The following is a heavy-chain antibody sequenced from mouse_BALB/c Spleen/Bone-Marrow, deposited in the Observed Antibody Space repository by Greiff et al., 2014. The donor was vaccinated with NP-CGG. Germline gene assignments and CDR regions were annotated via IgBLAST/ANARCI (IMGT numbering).Heavy chain of an antibody. CDR2: IDPENGDT. Sequence: EVQLQQSGAELVRSGASVRLSCTASGFNIKDYYVHWVKQRPEQGLEWIGWIDPENGDTEYAPKFQGEATMTADTSSNTAYLHLSSLTSEDTAVYYYNAWGDDDYYAMDYWGQGTSVTVSS. J-gene: IGHJ4*01. D-gene: IGHD2-12*01. V-gene: IGHV14-4*02. CDR3: NAWGDDDYYAMDY. CDR1: GFNIKDYY.